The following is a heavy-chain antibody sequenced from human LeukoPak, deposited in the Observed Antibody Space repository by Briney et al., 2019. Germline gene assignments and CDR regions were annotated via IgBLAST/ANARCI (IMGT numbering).Heavy chain of an antibody. CDR1: GFTFSNYW. CDR2: INSDGSTT. V-gene: IGHV3-74*01. CDR3: ARAREPSLYYFDY. D-gene: IGHD1-14*01. Sequence: GGSLRLSCAASGFTFSNYWMHWVRQAPGKGLVWVSRINSDGSTTSYADSVKGRFTISRDNAKNTLYLQMHSLRAEDSAVYYCARAREPSLYYFDYWGQGTLVTVSS. J-gene: IGHJ4*02.